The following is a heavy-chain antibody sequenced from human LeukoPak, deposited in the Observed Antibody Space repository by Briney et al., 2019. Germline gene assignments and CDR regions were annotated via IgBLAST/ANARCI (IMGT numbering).Heavy chain of an antibody. CDR3: ARDCIGCHGFDY. CDR2: VSAYGDNT. J-gene: IGHJ4*02. D-gene: IGHD2-15*01. CDR1: GYTFTNYG. Sequence: ASVKASCKTSGYTFTNYGITWVRQAPGQGLEWVGWVSAYGDNTNYVQKIQGRVTMTTDTSTSTAYMELRSLRSDDTAVYYCARDCIGCHGFDYWGQGTLVTVSS. V-gene: IGHV1-18*01.